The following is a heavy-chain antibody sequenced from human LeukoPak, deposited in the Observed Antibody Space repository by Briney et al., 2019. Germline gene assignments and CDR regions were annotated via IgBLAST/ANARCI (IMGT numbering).Heavy chain of an antibody. CDR2: ISDSGGST. D-gene: IGHD2-15*01. J-gene: IGHJ6*02. CDR3: VRGYSFGPYGMDV. V-gene: IGHV3-64D*09. Sequence: PGGSLRLSCSASGFPFSSYAMHWVSQAPGKGLEYVSAISDSGGSTHYADSVKGRFTISRDNSKNTLYLQRSSLRAEDTAVYFCVRGYSFGPYGMDVWGQGTTVTVSS. CDR1: GFPFSSYA.